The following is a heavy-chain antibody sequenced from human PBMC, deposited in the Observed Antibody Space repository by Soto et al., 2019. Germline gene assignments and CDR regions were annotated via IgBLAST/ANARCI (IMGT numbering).Heavy chain of an antibody. V-gene: IGHV4-59*08. CDR3: TRLAAAGTSHHYGMDV. CDR1: GGSISSYY. Sequence: QVQLQESGPGLVKPSETLSLTCTVSGGSISSYYWSWIRQPPGKGLEWIGYIYYSGSTNYNPSLQSRVTISVDTSKNQFSLKLSSVTAADTAVYYCTRLAAAGTSHHYGMDVWGQGTTVTVSS. CDR2: IYYSGST. D-gene: IGHD6-13*01. J-gene: IGHJ6*02.